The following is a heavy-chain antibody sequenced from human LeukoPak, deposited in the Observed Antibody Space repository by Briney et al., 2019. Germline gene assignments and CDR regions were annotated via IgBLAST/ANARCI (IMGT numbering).Heavy chain of an antibody. Sequence: SETLSLTCTVSGVSIRSTSYYWGWIRQPPGKGLEWIGSIYFSGNTYYNPSLKTRVTISIDTSKNQFSLKLTSVTAADTAIFYCASGYFVHSFDFWGQGTLGTVSS. J-gene: IGHJ4*02. V-gene: IGHV4-39*01. D-gene: IGHD2-2*03. CDR3: ASGYFVHSFDF. CDR1: GVSIRSTSYY. CDR2: IYFSGNT.